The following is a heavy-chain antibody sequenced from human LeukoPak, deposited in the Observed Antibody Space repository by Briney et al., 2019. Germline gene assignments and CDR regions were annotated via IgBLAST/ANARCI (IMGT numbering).Heavy chain of an antibody. J-gene: IGHJ3*02. V-gene: IGHV4-34*01. CDR3: ARGRKWLPRPSNAFDI. CDR2: INHSGST. CDR1: GWSFSGYY. D-gene: IGHD5-12*01. Sequence: SETLSLTCAVYGWSFSGYYWSWIRQPPGKGLEWIGEINHSGSTNYNPSLKSLVTISVDTSKNQFSLKLSSVTAADTAVYYCARGRKWLPRPSNAFDIWGQGTMVTVSS.